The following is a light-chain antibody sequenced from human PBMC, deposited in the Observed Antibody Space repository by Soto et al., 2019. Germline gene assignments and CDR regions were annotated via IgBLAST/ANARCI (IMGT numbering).Light chain of an antibody. Sequence: QPASVSGSPGQSIAISCTGSSSDVGGYDYVSWYQQHPGKAPKLMIYDVNSRPSGVSDRFSGSKSGNTASLTISGLQAEDEAAYYCSSYTSTNPVIFGGGTKLTVL. J-gene: IGLJ2*01. CDR3: SSYTSTNPVI. CDR2: DVN. V-gene: IGLV2-14*03. CDR1: SSDVGGYDY.